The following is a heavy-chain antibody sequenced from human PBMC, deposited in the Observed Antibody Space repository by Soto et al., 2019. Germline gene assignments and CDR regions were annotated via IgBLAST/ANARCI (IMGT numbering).Heavy chain of an antibody. CDR2: ISGSGGST. CDR3: AKDRQRLLHVYNWFDP. Sequence: PGGSLRLSCAASVFTFSSYAMSLVRQSPGKGLEWVSAISGSGGSTYYADSVKGRFTISRDNSKHTLYLQTNSLRAEDTAVYYCAKDRQRLLHVYNWFDPWGQGTLVTVST. CDR1: VFTFSSYA. J-gene: IGHJ5*02. V-gene: IGHV3-23*01. D-gene: IGHD6-25*01.